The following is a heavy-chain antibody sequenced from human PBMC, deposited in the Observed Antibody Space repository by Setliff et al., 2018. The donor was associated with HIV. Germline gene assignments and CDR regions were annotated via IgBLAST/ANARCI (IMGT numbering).Heavy chain of an antibody. J-gene: IGHJ3*01. Sequence: GESLKISCAAFGYGYSTFDMDWVRQTPGKGLEWVADVSPDGYEKRYADFAKGRFTVSRDNSKNILFLQMDSLGAEDTGIYYCAKPTSGMYPRAFDLWGRGTVVTVS. CDR3: AKPTSGMYPRAFDL. CDR2: VSPDGYEK. V-gene: IGHV3-23*01. CDR1: GYGYSTFD. D-gene: IGHD1-26*01.